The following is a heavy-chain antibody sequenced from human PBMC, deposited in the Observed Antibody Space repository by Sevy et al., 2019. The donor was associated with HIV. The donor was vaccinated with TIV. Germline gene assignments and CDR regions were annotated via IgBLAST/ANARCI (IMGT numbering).Heavy chain of an antibody. CDR3: ARHSHGSGTYYVPFDS. V-gene: IGHV4-38-2*01. D-gene: IGHD3-10*01. CDR2: VYHSGTA. Sequence: SETLSLTCAVSGYSITSGFLWGWIRQPPGKGLEWIGSVYHSGTAYNNPSVNSRVIVSVDTSKNQFSLKLNSVTAADTAVYYCARHSHGSGTYYVPFDSSGQGTLVTVSS. J-gene: IGHJ4*02. CDR1: GYSITSGFL.